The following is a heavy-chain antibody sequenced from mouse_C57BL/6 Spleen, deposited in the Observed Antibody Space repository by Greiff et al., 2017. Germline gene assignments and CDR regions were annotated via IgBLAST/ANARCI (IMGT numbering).Heavy chain of an antibody. CDR2: FNPNNGGT. CDR3: ASVAVGSWFAY. J-gene: IGHJ3*01. V-gene: IGHV1-26*01. D-gene: IGHD3-3*01. CDR1: GYTFTDYY. Sequence: EVQLQQSGPELVKPGASVKISCKASGYTFTDYYMNWVKQSHGKSLEWIGDFNPNNGGTSYNQKFKGKATLTVDKSSSTAYMELRRLTSEDSAVYCGASVAVGSWFAYWGQGTLVTVSA.